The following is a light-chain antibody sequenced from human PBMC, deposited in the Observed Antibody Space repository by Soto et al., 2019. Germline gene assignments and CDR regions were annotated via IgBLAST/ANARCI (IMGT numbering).Light chain of an antibody. J-gene: IGLJ1*01. CDR2: YDT. Sequence: QSVLTQPPSASGTPGQRGTIACSGSNSNIGSNTVNWYQQLPGTAPRLLIYYDTLRPSGVPDRISGSKSGTSASLAISGLQSDDEADYYCAAWDDSLNGRVFGTGTKVTVL. CDR1: NSNIGSNT. V-gene: IGLV1-44*01. CDR3: AAWDDSLNGRV.